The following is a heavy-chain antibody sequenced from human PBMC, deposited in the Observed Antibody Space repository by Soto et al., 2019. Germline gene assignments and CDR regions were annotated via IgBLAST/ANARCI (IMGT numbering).Heavy chain of an antibody. J-gene: IGHJ6*02. D-gene: IGHD6-25*01. Sequence: ASVKVSCKASGYTFTSYGISWVRQAPGQGLEWMGWISAYNGNTNYAQKLQGRVTMTTDTSTSTAYVELRSLRSDDTAVYYCARDFTSRLPFDYYYYGMDVWGQGTTVTVSS. CDR1: GYTFTSYG. CDR3: ARDFTSRLPFDYYYYGMDV. CDR2: ISAYNGNT. V-gene: IGHV1-18*01.